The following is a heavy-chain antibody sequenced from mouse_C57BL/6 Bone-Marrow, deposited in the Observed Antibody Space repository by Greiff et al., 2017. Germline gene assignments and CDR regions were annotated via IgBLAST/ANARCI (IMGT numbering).Heavy chain of an antibody. CDR3: ARPEYGSPWYFDV. J-gene: IGHJ1*03. V-gene: IGHV5-17*01. CDR1: GFTFSDYG. CDR2: ISSGSSTI. Sequence: EVQLVESGGGLVKPGGSLKLSCAASGFTFSDYGMHWVRQAPEKGLEWVAYISSGSSTIYYADTVQGRFTISRDNAKNTLFLQMTSLRSEDTAMYYCARPEYGSPWYFDVWGTGTTVTVSS. D-gene: IGHD1-1*01.